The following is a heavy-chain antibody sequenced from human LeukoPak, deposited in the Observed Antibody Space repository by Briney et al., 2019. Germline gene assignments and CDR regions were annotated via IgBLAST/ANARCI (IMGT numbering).Heavy chain of an antibody. CDR1: GFTVSSNY. CDR2: IYSGGNT. J-gene: IGHJ6*02. V-gene: IGHV3-66*01. CDR3: ARTPMFYFYGMDV. Sequence: GGSLRLSCAASGFTVSSNYMSWVRQAPGKGLEWASFIYSGGNTYYADSVKGRFTISRDNSKNTVYLQMNSLRAEDTAVYYCARTPMFYFYGMDVWGQGTTVTVSS. D-gene: IGHD2-15*01.